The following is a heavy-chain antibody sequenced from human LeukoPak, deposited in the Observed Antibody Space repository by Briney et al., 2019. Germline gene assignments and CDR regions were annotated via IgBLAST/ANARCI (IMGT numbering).Heavy chain of an antibody. CDR3: ATPGERGSYTLGAFDI. CDR1: GYTFTTYY. V-gene: IGHV1-46*01. CDR2: INPSGGST. Sequence: ASVKVSCKASGYTFTTYYMHWVRQAPGQGLEWMGIINPSGGSTDYAQKFQGRVTMTEDTSTDTAYMELSSLRSEDTAVYYCATPGERGSYTLGAFDIWGQGTMVTVSS. D-gene: IGHD1-26*01. J-gene: IGHJ3*02.